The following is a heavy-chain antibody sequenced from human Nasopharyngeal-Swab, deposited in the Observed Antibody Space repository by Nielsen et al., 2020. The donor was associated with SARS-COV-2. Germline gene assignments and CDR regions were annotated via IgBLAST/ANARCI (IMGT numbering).Heavy chain of an antibody. CDR2: IWYDGSNK. Sequence: GESLKISCAASGFTFSSYGMHWVRQAPGKGLEWVAVIWYDGSNKYYADSVKGRFTISRDNSKNTLYLQMNSLRAEDTAVYYCARDQAVAEGAHYWGQGTLVTVSS. D-gene: IGHD6-19*01. V-gene: IGHV3-33*01. CDR3: ARDQAVAEGAHY. J-gene: IGHJ4*02. CDR1: GFTFSSYG.